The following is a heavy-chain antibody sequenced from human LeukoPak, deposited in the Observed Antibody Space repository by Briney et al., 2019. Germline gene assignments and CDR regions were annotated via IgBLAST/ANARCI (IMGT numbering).Heavy chain of an antibody. CDR3: ARVRKNSSGYYSY. J-gene: IGHJ4*02. Sequence: GASVKVSCKASGYTFTGYYMHWVRQAPGQGLEWMGWINPNSGGTNYAQKFQGRVTMTRDTSISTAYMELSRLRSDDTAVYYCARVRKNSSGYYSYWGQGTLVTVSS. CDR1: GYTFTGYY. V-gene: IGHV1-2*02. CDR2: INPNSGGT. D-gene: IGHD3-22*01.